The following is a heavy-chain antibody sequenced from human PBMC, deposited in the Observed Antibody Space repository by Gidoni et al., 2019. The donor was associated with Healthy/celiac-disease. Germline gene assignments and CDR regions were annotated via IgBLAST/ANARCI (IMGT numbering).Heavy chain of an antibody. D-gene: IGHD6-13*01. J-gene: IGHJ5*02. CDR1: GYTFTSYY. V-gene: IGHV1-46*01. CDR3: ARGVAAAGTGYWFDP. CDR2: INPSGGST. Sequence: QVQLVQSGAEVKKPGASVKVSCKASGYTFTSYYMHWVRQAPGQGLEWMGIINPSGGSTSYAQKFQGRVTMTRDTSTSTVYMELSSLRSEDTAVYYCARGVAAAGTGYWFDPWGQGTLVTVSS.